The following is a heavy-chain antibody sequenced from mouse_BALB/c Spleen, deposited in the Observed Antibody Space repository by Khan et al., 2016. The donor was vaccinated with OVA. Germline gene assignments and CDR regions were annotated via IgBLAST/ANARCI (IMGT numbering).Heavy chain of an antibody. Sequence: QIQLVQSGPELKKPGETVKISCKASGYSFTNYGMNWVKQAPGKGLKWMGWINTYTGEPTYTDDFKGRFAFSLDTSASTAYLQITNLKYEDTGTYLGARKGHWDFDVWGAGTTVTVSS. CDR2: INTYTGEP. CDR3: ARKGHWDFDV. J-gene: IGHJ1*01. V-gene: IGHV9-3-1*01. CDR1: GYSFTNYG.